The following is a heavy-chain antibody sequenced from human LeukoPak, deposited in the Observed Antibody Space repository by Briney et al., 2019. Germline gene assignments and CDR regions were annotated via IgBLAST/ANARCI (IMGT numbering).Heavy chain of an antibody. J-gene: IGHJ3*02. Sequence: GGSLRLSCAASGLTFSSYAMHWVRQAPGKGLEWVAVISYDGSNKYYADSVKGRFTISRDNSKNTLYLQMNSLRAEDTAVYYCARSSSWSLYSDAFDIWGQGTMVTVSS. CDR3: ARSSSWSLYSDAFDI. CDR2: ISYDGSNK. CDR1: GLTFSSYA. V-gene: IGHV3-30*04. D-gene: IGHD6-13*01.